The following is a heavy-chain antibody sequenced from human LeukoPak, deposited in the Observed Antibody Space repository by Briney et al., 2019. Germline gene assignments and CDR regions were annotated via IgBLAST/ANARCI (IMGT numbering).Heavy chain of an antibody. D-gene: IGHD7-27*01. CDR3: ARDFAQTGDYHHFDY. V-gene: IGHV3-21*01. Sequence: PGGSLRLSCAASGFTFNSYWVNWVRQAPGKGLEWVSSIISGTYIYYADSVKGRFTISRDNAKNSLYLQMNSLRAEDTAVYYCARDFAQTGDYHHFDYWGQGTPVTVSS. J-gene: IGHJ4*02. CDR1: GFTFNSYW. CDR2: IISGTYI.